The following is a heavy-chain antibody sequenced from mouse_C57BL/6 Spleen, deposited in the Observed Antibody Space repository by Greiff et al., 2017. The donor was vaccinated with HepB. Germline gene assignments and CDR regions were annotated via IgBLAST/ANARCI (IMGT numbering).Heavy chain of an antibody. CDR1: GYTFTSYW. D-gene: IGHD1-1*02. V-gene: IGHV1-69*01. Sequence: QVHVKQPGAELVMPGASVKLSCKASGYTFTSYWMHWVKQRPGQGLEWIGEIDPSDSYTNYNQKFKGKSTLTVDKSSSTAYMQLSSLTSEDAAVYYCARVVAPLFDYWGQGTTLTVSS. J-gene: IGHJ2*01. CDR2: IDPSDSYT. CDR3: ARVVAPLFDY.